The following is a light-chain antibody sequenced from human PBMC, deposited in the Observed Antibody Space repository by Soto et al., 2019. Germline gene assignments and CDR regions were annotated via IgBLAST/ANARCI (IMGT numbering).Light chain of an antibody. CDR1: QSVSRY. CDR2: DAS. J-gene: IGKJ5*01. V-gene: IGKV3-11*01. Sequence: EIVLTQSPATLSLSPGERATLSCRASQSVSRYVAWYQQNPGQAPRLLIYDASNRATGIPARFSGSGSGTDFTLTISSLEPEDFAVYYCQQRSNWPLITFGQGTRLEIK. CDR3: QQRSNWPLIT.